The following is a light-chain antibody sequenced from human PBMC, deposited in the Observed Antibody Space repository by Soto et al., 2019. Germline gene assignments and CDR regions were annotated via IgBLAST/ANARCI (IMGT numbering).Light chain of an antibody. V-gene: IGKV3-20*01. Sequence: VLPQYTCTLALSPGERATLSCTAIQRLTSDYLAWYQQKPGLAPRLLIFSASSRATGIPDRFSGSGSGTDFTLTISRLEPEDFAVYFCQQYDSTPPITFGQGTRLEI. CDR3: QQYDSTPPIT. J-gene: IGKJ5*01. CDR1: QRLTSDY. CDR2: SAS.